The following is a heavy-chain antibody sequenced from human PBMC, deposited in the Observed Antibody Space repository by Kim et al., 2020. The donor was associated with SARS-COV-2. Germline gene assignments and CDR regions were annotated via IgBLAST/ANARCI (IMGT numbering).Heavy chain of an antibody. CDR3: ARQTSSSPLYWFDP. CDR1: GGSMSPYY. V-gene: IGHV4-59*13. J-gene: IGHJ5*02. CDR2: VYYSGST. D-gene: IGHD6-6*01. Sequence: SETLSLTCTVSGGSMSPYYWSWIRQPPGKGLEWIGHVYYSGSTTYNPSLKSRVTISLDTSKNQFSLRLTSVTAADTAIYFCARQTSSSPLYWFDPWAQGT.